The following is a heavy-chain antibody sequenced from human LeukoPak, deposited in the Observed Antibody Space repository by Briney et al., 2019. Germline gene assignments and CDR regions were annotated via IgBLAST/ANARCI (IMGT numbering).Heavy chain of an antibody. Sequence: SETLSLTCAVYGGSFSGYYWSWIRQPPGKGLEWIGEINHSGSTNYNPSLKSRVTISVDTSKNQFSLKLSSVTAADTAVYSCARGPRITMVRGVIIRVKKKETFGYWGQGTLVTVAS. V-gene: IGHV4-34*01. D-gene: IGHD3-10*01. CDR2: INHSGST. CDR3: ARGPRITMVRGVIIRVKKKETFGY. J-gene: IGHJ4*02. CDR1: GGSFSGYY.